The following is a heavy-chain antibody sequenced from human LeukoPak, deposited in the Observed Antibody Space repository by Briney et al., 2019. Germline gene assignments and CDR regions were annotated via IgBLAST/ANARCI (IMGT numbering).Heavy chain of an antibody. CDR2: ISGSGGST. D-gene: IGHD3-22*01. V-gene: IGHV3-23*01. CDR1: GFTFSSYA. J-gene: IGHJ6*02. Sequence: SGGSLRLSCAASGFTFSSYAMSWVRQAPGKGLEWVSAISGSGGSTYYADSVKGRFTISRDNSKNTLYLQMNSLRAEDTAVYYCAGNAYYYDSSGYYSRIPPGMDVWGQGTTVTVSS. CDR3: AGNAYYYDSSGYYSRIPPGMDV.